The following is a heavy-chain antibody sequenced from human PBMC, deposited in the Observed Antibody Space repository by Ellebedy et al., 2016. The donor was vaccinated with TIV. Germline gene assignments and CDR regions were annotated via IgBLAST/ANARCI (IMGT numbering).Heavy chain of an antibody. V-gene: IGHV3-7*01. CDR1: GFSFRSYW. J-gene: IGHJ5*01. CDR3: ARRGSYGDYAVHVNSWFDS. D-gene: IGHD4-17*01. CDR2: IYQDGSEK. Sequence: PGGSLRLSCAASGFSFRSYWMSWVRQAPGKGLEWVANIYQDGSEKYYVDSVEGRFTISRDNAKTELYLQMKSLRVEDTAVYYCARRGSYGDYAVHVNSWFDSWGQGTPVSVSP.